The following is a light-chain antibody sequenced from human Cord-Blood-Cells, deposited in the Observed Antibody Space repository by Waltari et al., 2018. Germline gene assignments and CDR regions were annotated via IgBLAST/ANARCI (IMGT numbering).Light chain of an antibody. CDR1: QSVLYSSNNKNY. V-gene: IGKV4-1*01. J-gene: IGKJ2*01. CDR3: QQYYSTPYT. Sequence: DIVMTQSPDSLAVSLGERATINCKSSQSVLYSSNNKNYLAWYQHKPGQPPKLLMYGASTRESGVPDRFSGSGSGTDFTLTISSLQAEDVAVYYCQQYYSTPYTFGQGTKLEIK. CDR2: GAS.